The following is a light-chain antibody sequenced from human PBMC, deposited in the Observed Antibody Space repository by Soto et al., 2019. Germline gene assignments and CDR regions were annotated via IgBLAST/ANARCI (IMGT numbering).Light chain of an antibody. CDR2: GAS. CDR3: QQYNNWPVT. V-gene: IGKV3-15*01. J-gene: IGKJ1*01. Sequence: EIVFTQSPCTLSLCPGERATLSCRASQSVSSSYLAWYQQKPGQAPRLLIYGASTRATGIPARFSGSGSGTEFTLTISSLQSEDFAVYYCQQYNNWPVTFGQGTKVDI. CDR1: QSVSSSY.